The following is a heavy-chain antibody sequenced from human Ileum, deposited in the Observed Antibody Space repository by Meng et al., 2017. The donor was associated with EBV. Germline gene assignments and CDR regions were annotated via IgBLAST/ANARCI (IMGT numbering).Heavy chain of an antibody. V-gene: IGHV4-4*02. Sequence: QVALMDSVPGLCNPSGPLSPTCAVSGGPTSSSNWWSWVRKPPGKGLEWIGKIYHSGITIYNPSLKSRVTMSVDNSKNQFSLKLNSMTAADTAVYYCARDPTGGEDHQRVWGQGTLVTVSS. D-gene: IGHD1-14*01. J-gene: IGHJ4*02. CDR2: IYHSGIT. CDR3: ARDPTGGEDHQRV. CDR1: GGPTSSSNW.